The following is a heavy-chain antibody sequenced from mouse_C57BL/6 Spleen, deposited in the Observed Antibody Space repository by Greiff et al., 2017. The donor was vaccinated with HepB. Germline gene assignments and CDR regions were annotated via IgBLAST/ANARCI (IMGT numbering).Heavy chain of an antibody. CDR1: GYAFSSSW. Sequence: QVQLQQSGPELVKPGASVKISCKASGYAFSSSWMNWVKQRPGKGLEWIGRIYPGDGDTNYNGKFKGKATLTADKSSSTAYMQLSSLTSEDSAVYFSANPITLGSWGQGTTLTVSS. J-gene: IGHJ2*01. CDR2: IYPGDGDT. D-gene: IGHD1-1*02. CDR3: ANPITLGS. V-gene: IGHV1-82*01.